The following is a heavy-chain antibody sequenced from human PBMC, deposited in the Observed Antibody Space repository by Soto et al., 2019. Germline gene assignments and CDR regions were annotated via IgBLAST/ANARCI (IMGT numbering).Heavy chain of an antibody. Sequence: QVQLVQSGAEVKKPGASVKVSCKASGDTFTDYYIHWVRQAPGQGLEWMGTVNPSGGHTTYAQHSLGRVTXTXXXSXXTLYMELTSLTSEDTAVYYCARGGHVVVVTAALDYWGQGTLVTVSS. CDR3: ARGGHVVVVTAALDY. CDR1: GDTFTDYY. J-gene: IGHJ4*02. V-gene: IGHV1-46*01. D-gene: IGHD2-21*02. CDR2: VNPSGGHT.